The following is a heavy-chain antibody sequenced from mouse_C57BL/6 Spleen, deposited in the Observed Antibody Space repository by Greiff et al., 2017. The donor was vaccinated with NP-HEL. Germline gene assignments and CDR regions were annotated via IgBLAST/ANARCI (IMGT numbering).Heavy chain of an antibody. V-gene: IGHV5-4*01. CDR2: ISDGGSYT. CDR1: GFTFSSYA. D-gene: IGHD2-3*01. CDR3: ARDRDGYYRYFDY. J-gene: IGHJ2*01. Sequence: DVKLVESGGGLVKPGGSLKLSCAASGFTFSSYAMSWVRQTPEKRLEWVATISDGGSYTYYPDNVKGRFTISRDNAKNNLYLQMSHLKSEDTAMYYCARDRDGYYRYFDYWGQGTTLTVSS.